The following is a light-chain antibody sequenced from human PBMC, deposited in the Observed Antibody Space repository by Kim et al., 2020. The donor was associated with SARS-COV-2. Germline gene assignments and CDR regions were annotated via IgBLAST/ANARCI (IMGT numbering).Light chain of an antibody. Sequence: AEQTGSITCAGKEGEDKYACWYQQKRGQSPVLIIYQDSRRPAGIPGRFSGYNAGNAATLTIGGNQAMEEDDYYWQAWDSSTVFGGGTKLTVL. CDR3: QAWDSSTV. CDR1: EGEDKY. V-gene: IGLV3-1*01. CDR2: QDS. J-gene: IGLJ2*01.